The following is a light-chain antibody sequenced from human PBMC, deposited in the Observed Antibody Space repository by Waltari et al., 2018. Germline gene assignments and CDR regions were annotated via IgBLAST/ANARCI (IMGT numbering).Light chain of an antibody. CDR1: RSISHTTTY. Sequence: DIILTQSPETLAVSLGERATINCKSSRSISHTTTYLSGYRQKPGQAPRRLISWASTRDFGVPDRFSGSWSGADFTLTIDGLQAEDVAVYYCQQYYSNPTFGQGTKVQIK. CDR2: WAS. J-gene: IGKJ1*01. CDR3: QQYYSNPT. V-gene: IGKV4-1*01.